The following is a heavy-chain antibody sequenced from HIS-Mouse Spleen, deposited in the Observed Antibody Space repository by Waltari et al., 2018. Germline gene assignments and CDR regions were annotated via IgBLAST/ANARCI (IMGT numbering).Heavy chain of an antibody. J-gene: IGHJ3*02. CDR3: ATTGEGAFDI. D-gene: IGHD7-27*01. CDR2: IYYSGST. CDR1: GGSISRYY. Sequence: QVQLQESGPGLVKPSETLSLTCTVSGGSISRYYWRWIRQPPGKGLEWIGYIYYSGSTNYNPSLKSRVTISVDTSKNQFSLKLSSVTAADTAVYYCATTGEGAFDIWGQGTMVTVSS. V-gene: IGHV4-59*01.